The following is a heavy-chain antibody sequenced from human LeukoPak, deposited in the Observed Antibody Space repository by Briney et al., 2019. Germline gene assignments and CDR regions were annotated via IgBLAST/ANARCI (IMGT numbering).Heavy chain of an antibody. CDR2: IRYDGSNK. J-gene: IGHJ4*02. V-gene: IGHV3-30*02. Sequence: PDGSLRHSCAATVFTLSSCRMHELRPAPGKGLEGVAFIRYDGSNKYYADSVKGRFTISRDNSKNTLYLQMNSLRAEDTAVYYCAKEDSSSWSIDYWGQGTLVTVSS. D-gene: IGHD6-13*01. CDR3: AKEDSSSWSIDY. CDR1: VFTLSSCR.